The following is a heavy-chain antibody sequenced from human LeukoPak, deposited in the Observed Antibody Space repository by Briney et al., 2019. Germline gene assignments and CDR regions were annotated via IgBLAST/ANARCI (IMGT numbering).Heavy chain of an antibody. V-gene: IGHV3-23*01. Sequence: GGSLRLSCAASRFTFSNHGMSWVRQAPGKGLEWVSAISGSGGSTYYADSVKGRFTISRDNSKNTLYLQMNSLRAEDTAVYYCAKSSYYDSSGYYREYYFDYWGQGTLVTVSS. CDR2: ISGSGGST. CDR1: RFTFSNHG. CDR3: AKSSYYDSSGYYREYYFDY. D-gene: IGHD3-22*01. J-gene: IGHJ4*02.